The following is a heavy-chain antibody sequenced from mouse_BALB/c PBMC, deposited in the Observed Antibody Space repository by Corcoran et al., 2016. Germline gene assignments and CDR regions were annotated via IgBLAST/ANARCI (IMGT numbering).Heavy chain of an antibody. J-gene: IGHJ1*01. Sequence: VQLQQSGAELVKPGASVKLSCTASGFNIKDTYMHWVKQRPEQGLEWIGRIDPANGNTKYDPKFQGKATITADTSSNTAYLQLSSLTSEDTAVYYCANWEWYVDVWGAGTTVTVS. D-gene: IGHD4-1*01. CDR3: ANWEWYVDV. CDR1: GFNIKDTY. CDR2: IDPANGNT. V-gene: IGHV14-3*02.